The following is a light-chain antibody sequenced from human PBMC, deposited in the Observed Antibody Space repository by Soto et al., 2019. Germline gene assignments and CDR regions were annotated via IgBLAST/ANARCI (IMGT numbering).Light chain of an antibody. CDR3: QSYDSSLSGHVV. Sequence: QSVLTQPPSGSGAPGQRLTISCTGGSSNLGSGFDVQWYQQLPGTAPKLLIYYNDNRPSGVPDRFSGSKSGTSASLAITGLQADDEADYYCQSYDSSLSGHVVFGGGTQLTVL. J-gene: IGLJ2*01. CDR1: SSNLGSGFD. V-gene: IGLV1-40*01. CDR2: YND.